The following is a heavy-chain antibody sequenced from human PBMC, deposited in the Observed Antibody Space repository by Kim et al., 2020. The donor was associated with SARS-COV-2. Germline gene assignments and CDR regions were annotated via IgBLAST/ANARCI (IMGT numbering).Heavy chain of an antibody. V-gene: IGHV4-31*03. J-gene: IGHJ4*01. D-gene: IGHD6-13*01. CDR1: GGSISSGGYY. Sequence: SETLSLTCTVSGGSISSGGYYWSWIRQHPGKGLEWIGYIYYSGSTYYNPSLKSRVPISVDTSQNQFSLTLCSVTAAATALYYCAIVAPSISAARAFDYWG. CDR2: IYYSGST. CDR3: AIVAPSISAARAFDY.